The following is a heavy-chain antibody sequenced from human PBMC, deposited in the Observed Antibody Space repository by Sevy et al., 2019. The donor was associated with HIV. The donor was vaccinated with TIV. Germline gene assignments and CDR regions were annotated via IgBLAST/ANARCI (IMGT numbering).Heavy chain of an antibody. D-gene: IGHD5-12*01. V-gene: IGHV1-69*10. J-gene: IGHJ6*03. CDR3: ARIVATPAGYYYYMDV. CDR2: IIPILGIA. Sequence: ASVKVSCKASGGTFSSYAISWVRQAPGQGLEWMGGIIPILGIANYAQKFQDRVTITADKSTSTAYMELSSLRSEDTAVYYCARIVATPAGYYYYMDVWGKGTTVTVSS. CDR1: GGTFSSYA.